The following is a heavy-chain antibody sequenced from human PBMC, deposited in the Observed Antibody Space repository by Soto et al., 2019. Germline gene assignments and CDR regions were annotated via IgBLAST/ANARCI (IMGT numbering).Heavy chain of an antibody. D-gene: IGHD1-1*01. Sequence: GASVKVSCKASGYTFTSYGISWVRQAPGQGLEWMGWISAYNGNTNYAQKLQGRVTMTTDTSTSTAYMELRSLRSDDTAVYYCAREGSQLERQGKAFDIWGQGAMVTVSS. CDR2: ISAYNGNT. V-gene: IGHV1-18*01. CDR1: GYTFTSYG. CDR3: AREGSQLERQGKAFDI. J-gene: IGHJ3*02.